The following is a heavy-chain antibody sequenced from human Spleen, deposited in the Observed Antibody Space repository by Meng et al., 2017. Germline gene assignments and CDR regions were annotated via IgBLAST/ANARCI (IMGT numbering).Heavy chain of an antibody. CDR1: GYTFTSYG. V-gene: IGHV1-18*04. CDR3: ARARYSHNYVPLLDL. Sequence: ASVKVSCKASGYTFTSYGVSWVRQAPGQGLEWMGWIRNYNGDTKYARKLQGRVTMTRNTSISTAYMELSSLRSEDTAVYYCARARYSHNYVPLLDLWGQGILVTVSS. D-gene: IGHD5-18*01. CDR2: IRNYNGDT. J-gene: IGHJ5*02.